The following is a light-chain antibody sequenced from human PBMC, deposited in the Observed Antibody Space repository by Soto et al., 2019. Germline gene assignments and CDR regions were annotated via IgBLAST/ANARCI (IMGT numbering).Light chain of an antibody. CDR2: DAS. CDR1: QDIGNF. V-gene: IGKV1-33*01. CDR3: QQYDNLPLT. J-gene: IGKJ4*01. Sequence: IQMTQSLPTLSASVGDRVTITCQASQDIGNFLSWYQQKPGKVPKLLIFDASNLETGVPSRFSGSGSGTDFTFTISSLQPEDIATYYCQQYDNLPLTFGGGTNADI.